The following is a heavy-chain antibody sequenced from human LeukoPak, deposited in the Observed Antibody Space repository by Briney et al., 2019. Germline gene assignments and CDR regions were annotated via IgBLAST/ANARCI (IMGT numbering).Heavy chain of an antibody. D-gene: IGHD2-15*01. CDR2: ISWNSGGI. J-gene: IGHJ6*03. V-gene: IGHV3-9*01. CDR1: GFTFSTYV. Sequence: PGGSLRLSCADSGFTFSTYVMHWVRQAPGKGLEWVSGISWNSGGIAYADSVKGRFTISRDNAKNSLYLQMNSLRAEDTALYYCAKDTGWFLHYMDVWGKGTTVTVPS. CDR3: AKDTGWFLHYMDV.